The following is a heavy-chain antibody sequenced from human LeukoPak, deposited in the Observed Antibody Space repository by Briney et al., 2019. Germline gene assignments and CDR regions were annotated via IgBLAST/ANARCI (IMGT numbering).Heavy chain of an antibody. D-gene: IGHD5-12*01. J-gene: IGHJ4*02. CDR3: AKEGGASRFDY. V-gene: IGHV1-2*02. CDR2: INPDSGGT. Sequence: ASVKVSCKASGYTFTGYYMHWVRQAPGHGLEWMGWINPDSGGTNYAQKFQGRVTMTRDTSINTAYMELSRLRSDDTAVYYCAKEGGASRFDYWGQGTLVTVSS. CDR1: GYTFTGYY.